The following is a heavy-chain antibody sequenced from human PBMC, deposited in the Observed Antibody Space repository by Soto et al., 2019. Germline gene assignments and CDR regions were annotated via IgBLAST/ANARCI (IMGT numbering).Heavy chain of an antibody. J-gene: IGHJ6*02. CDR3: ARMEQWLVWKQTGDGRLDV. D-gene: IGHD6-19*01. CDR2: INPNSGGT. Sequence: ASVKVSCKASGYTFTGYYMHWVRQAPGQGLEWMGWINPNSGGTNYAQKFQGWVTMTRDTSISTAYMELSRLRSDDTAVYYCARMEQWLVWKQTGDGRLDVWGQGTTVTVSS. CDR1: GYTFTGYY. V-gene: IGHV1-2*04.